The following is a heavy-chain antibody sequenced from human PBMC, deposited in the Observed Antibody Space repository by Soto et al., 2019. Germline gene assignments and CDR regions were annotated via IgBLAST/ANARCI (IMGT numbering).Heavy chain of an antibody. J-gene: IGHJ4*02. CDR1: GYAVTFFK. CDR3: ATPKDYDDCLDL. Sequence: ASLKVSCTASGYAVTFFKIHWVRKAPGQRLEWMGWINAGNGNTKYSQKFQGRVTFTRETSATTAYMELRSLISADPAVYYCATPKDYDDCLDLWGKGTLVTVSS. V-gene: IGHV1-3*01. D-gene: IGHD3-22*01. CDR2: INAGNGNT.